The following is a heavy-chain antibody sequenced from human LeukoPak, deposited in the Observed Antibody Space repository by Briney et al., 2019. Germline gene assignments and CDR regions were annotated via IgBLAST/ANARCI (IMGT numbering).Heavy chain of an antibody. D-gene: IGHD3-10*01. CDR3: ARGWDYYGSGSYI. CDR2: IYYSGST. Sequence: SETLSLTCTVSGGSISSSSYYWGWIRQPPGKGLEWIGSIYYSGSTYYNPSLKSRVTISVDTSKNQFSLKLSSVTAADTAVYYCARGWDYYGSGSYIWGQGTLVTVSS. CDR1: GGSISSSSYY. V-gene: IGHV4-39*07. J-gene: IGHJ4*02.